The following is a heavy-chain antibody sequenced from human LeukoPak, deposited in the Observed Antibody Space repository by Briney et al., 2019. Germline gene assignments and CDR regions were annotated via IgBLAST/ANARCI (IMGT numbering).Heavy chain of an antibody. CDR2: IYYSGST. Sequence: SQTLSLTCTVSGGSISSGGYYWSWIRQHPGKGLEWIGYIYYSGSTYYNPSLKSRVTISVDTSKNQFSLKLSSVTAADTAVYYCAREQQSLDYFDYWGQGTLVTVSS. CDR1: GGSISSGGYY. J-gene: IGHJ4*02. CDR3: AREQQSLDYFDY. D-gene: IGHD6-13*01. V-gene: IGHV4-31*03.